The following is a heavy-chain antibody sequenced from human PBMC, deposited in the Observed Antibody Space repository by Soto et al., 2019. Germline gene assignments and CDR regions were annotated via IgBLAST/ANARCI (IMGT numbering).Heavy chain of an antibody. Sequence: XTLSLTCTVSGGSLNTDSSYWTWVRQPPGGGLEYLGYVYYTGVTNYNPSLKSRVTISLDISKSQFFLTMSSVTPADKATYYCARVLDSRRYFDLWGRGTLGTVS. D-gene: IGHD6-13*01. CDR3: ARVLDSRRYFDL. V-gene: IGHV4-61*01. CDR1: GGSLNTDSSY. J-gene: IGHJ2*01. CDR2: VYYTGVT.